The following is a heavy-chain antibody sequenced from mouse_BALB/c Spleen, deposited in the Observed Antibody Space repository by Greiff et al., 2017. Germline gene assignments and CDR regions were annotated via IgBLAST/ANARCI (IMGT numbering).Heavy chain of an antibody. CDR1: GYTFSSYW. J-gene: IGHJ3*01. V-gene: IGHV1-9*01. Sequence: VQLQQSGAELMKPGASVKISCKATGYTFSSYWIEWVKQRPGHGLEWIGEILPGSGSTNYNEKFKGKATFTADTSSNTAYMQLSSLTSEDSAVYYYARAGSTARVDYWGQGTTVTVSA. CDR2: ILPGSGST. CDR3: ARAGSTARVDY. D-gene: IGHD1-2*01.